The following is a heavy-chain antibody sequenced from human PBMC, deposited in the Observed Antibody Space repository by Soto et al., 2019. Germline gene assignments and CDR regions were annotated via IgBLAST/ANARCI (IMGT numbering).Heavy chain of an antibody. CDR1: GFSVTNNY. CDR2: ISGSGGST. D-gene: IGHD2-2*01. J-gene: IGHJ5*02. CDR3: AKAVGVVVVPAAMDGFDP. V-gene: IGHV3-23*01. Sequence: PGGSLRLSCAASGFSVTNNYMNWVRQAPGKGLEWVSAISGSGGSTYYADSVKGRFTISRDNSKNTLYLQMNSLRAEDTAVYYCAKAVGVVVVPAAMDGFDPWGQGTLVTVSS.